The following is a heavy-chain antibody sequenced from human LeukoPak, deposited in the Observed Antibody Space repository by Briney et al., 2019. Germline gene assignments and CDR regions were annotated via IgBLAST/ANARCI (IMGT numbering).Heavy chain of an antibody. Sequence: GESLKISCKGSGYIFPNYWIGWVRQMPGKGLEWMGIIYPADSDIRYSPSFQGQVTISADKSISTAYLQWSSLKASDTAMYYCARQEYCSGGSCYTWFDPWGQGTLVTVSS. CDR3: ARQEYCSGGSCYTWFDP. D-gene: IGHD2-15*01. J-gene: IGHJ5*02. V-gene: IGHV5-51*01. CDR2: IYPADSDI. CDR1: GYIFPNYW.